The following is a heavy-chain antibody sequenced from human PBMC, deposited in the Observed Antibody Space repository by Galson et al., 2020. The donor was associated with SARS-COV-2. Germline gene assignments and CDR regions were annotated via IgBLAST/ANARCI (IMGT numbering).Heavy chain of an antibody. V-gene: IGHV1-2*02. CDR2: INPKSVDT. J-gene: IGHJ4*02. CDR3: ARNGGGLGY. CDR1: GYTFIDNS. Sequence: ASVKVSCKASGYTFIDNSLVWVRQAPGQGLDWMGWINPKSVDTNYAQTFQGRVTLTRDTSIGTAYMELSGLTSDDTAVYYCARNGGGLGYWGQGTLVTVSS.